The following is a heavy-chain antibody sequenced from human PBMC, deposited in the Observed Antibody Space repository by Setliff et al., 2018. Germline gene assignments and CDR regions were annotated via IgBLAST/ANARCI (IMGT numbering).Heavy chain of an antibody. CDR3: ARDRGSNNSPEDFDY. D-gene: IGHD1-1*01. CDR1: GGSISSSNYY. J-gene: IGHJ4*02. CDR2: TSYTGTT. V-gene: IGHV4-31*03. Sequence: PSETLSLTCTVSGGSISSSNYYWTWVRQHPRKGLEWVAYTSYTGTTYYNPSLENRLTISVDTSKNQFSLKVHFVTAADTAVYYCARDRGSNNSPEDFDYWGLGTLVTVSS.